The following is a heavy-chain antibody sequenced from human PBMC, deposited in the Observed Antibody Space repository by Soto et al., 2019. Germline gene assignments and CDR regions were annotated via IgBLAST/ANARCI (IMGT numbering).Heavy chain of an antibody. D-gene: IGHD2-2*01. CDR2: IYYTGVT. J-gene: IGHJ5*02. V-gene: IGHV4-31*03. CDR1: GGSLHIGGYY. CDR3: ARDGSSTANWLDP. Sequence: RLSRTGPVSGGSLHIGGYYWAWIRENPGKGLEWIGYIYYTGVTYYNPSLGSRVNISVDTSKNQFSLELTSVTAADTAVYYCARDGSSTANWLDPWGQGLLVTVSS.